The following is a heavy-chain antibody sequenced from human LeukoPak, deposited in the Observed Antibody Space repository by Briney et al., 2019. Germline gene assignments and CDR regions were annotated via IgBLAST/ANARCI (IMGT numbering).Heavy chain of an antibody. CDR2: INPNSGGT. Sequence: ASVNVSCKASGYTFTGYYMHWVRQAPGQGLEWMGWINPNSGGTNYAQKFQGWVTMTRDTSISTAYMELSRLRSDDTAVYYCAKSIEYCGADCYGYFDLWGRGTLVTVSS. CDR1: GYTFTGYY. CDR3: AKSIEYCGADCYGYFDL. V-gene: IGHV1-2*04. D-gene: IGHD2-21*02. J-gene: IGHJ2*01.